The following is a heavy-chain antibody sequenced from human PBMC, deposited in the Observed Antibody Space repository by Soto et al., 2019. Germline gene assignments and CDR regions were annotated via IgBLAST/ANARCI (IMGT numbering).Heavy chain of an antibody. CDR2: ISGSGGST. V-gene: IGHV3-23*01. CDR1: GFTFSSYA. CDR3: AKDPTSGAIFGVAPDY. J-gene: IGHJ4*02. D-gene: IGHD3-3*01. Sequence: GGSLRLSCAASGFTFSSYAMSWVRQAPGKGLERVSAISGSGGSTYYADSVKGRFTISRDNSKNTLYLQMNSLRAEDTAVYYCAKDPTSGAIFGVAPDYWGQGTLVTVSS.